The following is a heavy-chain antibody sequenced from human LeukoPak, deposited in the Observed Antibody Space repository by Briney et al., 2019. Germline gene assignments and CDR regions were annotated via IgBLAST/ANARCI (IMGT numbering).Heavy chain of an antibody. CDR3: ARDITGTTTDDAFDI. D-gene: IGHD1-7*01. J-gene: IGHJ3*02. CDR2: INPNSGGT. V-gene: IGHV1-2*02. CDR1: GYTFTGYY. Sequence: GASVKVSCKASGYTFTGYYMHWVRQAPGQGLEWMGWINPNSGGTNYAQKFQGRVTMTRDTSISTAYMELSRPRSDDTAVYYCARDITGTTTDDAFDIWGQGTMVTVSS.